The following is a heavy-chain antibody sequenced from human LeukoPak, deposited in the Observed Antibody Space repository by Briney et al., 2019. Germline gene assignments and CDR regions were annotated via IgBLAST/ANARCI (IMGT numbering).Heavy chain of an antibody. D-gene: IGHD3-22*01. V-gene: IGHV3-30*18. CDR3: AKDGEPDSSGYQWYYYYYMDV. CDR2: ISYDGSNK. Sequence: GGSLRLSCAASGFTFSSYGMHGVRQAPGRGGEGVAVISYDGSNKYYADSVKGRFTISRDNSKKTLYVQMNSGRAEDTAVYYCAKDGEPDSSGYQWYYYYYMDVWGKGTTVTVSS. CDR1: GFTFSSYG. J-gene: IGHJ6*03.